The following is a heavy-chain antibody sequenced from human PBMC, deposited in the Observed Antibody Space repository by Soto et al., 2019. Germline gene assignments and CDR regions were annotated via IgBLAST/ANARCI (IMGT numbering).Heavy chain of an antibody. V-gene: IGHV3-9*01. D-gene: IGHD4-17*01. CDR2: ISWNSGSI. CDR1: GFTFDDYA. CDR3: AKEPPGLCDYKGAFEI. Sequence: SLRLSCAASGFTFDDYAMHWVRQAPGKGLEWVSGISWNSGSIGYADSVKGRFTISRDNAKNSLYLQMNSLRAEDTALYYCAKEPPGLCDYKGAFEIWGQGTMVTVSS. J-gene: IGHJ3*02.